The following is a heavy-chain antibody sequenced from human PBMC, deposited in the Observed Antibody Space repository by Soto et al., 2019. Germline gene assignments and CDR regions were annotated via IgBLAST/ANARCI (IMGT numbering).Heavy chain of an antibody. CDR2: ISSDGATK. J-gene: IGHJ5*02. CDR1: GFAFRSHA. V-gene: IGHV3-30*14. Sequence: GGSLRLSCTASGFAFRSHAMQWVRQAPGKGLEWVAVISSDGATKYVADSLKGRFTISRDNFESTMSLQMNNLRPEDTALYYCARSSVHIAAAGRLYLWGPGTLVTVSS. CDR3: ARSSVHIAAAGRLYL. D-gene: IGHD6-13*01.